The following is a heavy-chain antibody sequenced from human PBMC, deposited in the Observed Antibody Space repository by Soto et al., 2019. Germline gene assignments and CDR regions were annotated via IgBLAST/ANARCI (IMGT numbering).Heavy chain of an antibody. J-gene: IGHJ3*02. V-gene: IGHV1-58*02. D-gene: IGHD5-12*01. CDR1: GFTFTSSA. Sequence: SVKVSCKASGFTFTSSAMQWVRQARGQRLEWIGWIVVGSGSTNYAQKFQERVTITRDMSTSTAYMELSSLRSEDTAVYYCAADTGYSGLDAFDIWGQGTMVTVSS. CDR3: AADTGYSGLDAFDI. CDR2: IVVGSGST.